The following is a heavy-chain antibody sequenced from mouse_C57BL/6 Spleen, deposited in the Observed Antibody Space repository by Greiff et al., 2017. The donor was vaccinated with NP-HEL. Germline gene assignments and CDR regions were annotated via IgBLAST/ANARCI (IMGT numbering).Heavy chain of an antibody. J-gene: IGHJ2*01. Sequence: EVKLVESGGGLVKPGGSLKLSCAASGLTFSSYAMSWVRQTPEKRLEWVATISDGGSYTYYPDNVKGRFTISRDNAKNNLYLQMSHLKSEDTAMYYCARGYFDYWGQGTTLTVSS. CDR3: ARGYFDY. CDR2: ISDGGSYT. V-gene: IGHV5-4*03. CDR1: GLTFSSYA.